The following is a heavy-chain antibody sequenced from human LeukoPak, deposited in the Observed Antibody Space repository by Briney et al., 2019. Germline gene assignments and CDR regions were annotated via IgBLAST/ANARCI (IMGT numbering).Heavy chain of an antibody. J-gene: IGHJ4*02. CDR2: INHSGST. Sequence: SETLSLTCAVYGGSFSGYYWSWIRQPPGKGLEWIGEINHSGSTSYNPSLKSRVTISVDTSKNQFSLKLSSVTAADTAVYYCARRYSLDYWGQGTLVTVSS. CDR1: GGSFSGYY. D-gene: IGHD6-13*01. V-gene: IGHV4-34*01. CDR3: ARRYSLDY.